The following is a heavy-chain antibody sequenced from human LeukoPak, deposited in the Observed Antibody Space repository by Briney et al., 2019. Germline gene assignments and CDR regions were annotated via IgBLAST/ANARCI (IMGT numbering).Heavy chain of an antibody. J-gene: IGHJ5*02. V-gene: IGHV3-30*18. D-gene: IGHD6-19*01. CDR2: ISYDGSNK. Sequence: PGRSLRLSCAASGFTFSSYGMHWVRQAPGQGLEWVAVISYDGSNKYYADSVKGRFTISRDNSKNTLYLQMNSLRAEDTAVYYCAKDGYSSGWLQAWGQGTLVTVSS. CDR1: GFTFSSYG. CDR3: AKDGYSSGWLQA.